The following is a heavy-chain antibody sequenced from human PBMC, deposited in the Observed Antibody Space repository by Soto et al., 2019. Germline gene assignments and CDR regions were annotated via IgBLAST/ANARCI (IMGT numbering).Heavy chain of an antibody. CDR3: ARDQRYCSSTSCYGPDAFDI. D-gene: IGHD2-2*01. V-gene: IGHV4-31*03. CDR2: IYYSGST. Sequence: SETLSLTCTVSGGSISSGGYYWSWIRQHPGKGLEWIGYIYYSGSTYYNPSLKSRVTISVDTSKNQFSLKLSSVTAADTAVYYCARDQRYCSSTSCYGPDAFDIWGQGTMVTVSS. CDR1: GGSISSGGYY. J-gene: IGHJ3*02.